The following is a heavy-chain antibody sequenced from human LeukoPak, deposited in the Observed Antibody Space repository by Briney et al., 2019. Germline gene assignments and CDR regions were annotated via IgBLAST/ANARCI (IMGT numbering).Heavy chain of an antibody. CDR1: GGSIKSYY. Sequence: SETLSLTCTVSGGSIKSYYWSWIRQPPGKGLEWIGQIYYSGSTNCNPSLKSRVTISLDTSKNQFSLKLNSVTAAETAVYYCARAMGGAGTVTDYWGQRTLVTFSS. V-gene: IGHV4-59*01. J-gene: IGHJ4*02. CDR2: IYYSGST. CDR3: ARAMGGAGTVTDY. D-gene: IGHD6-13*01.